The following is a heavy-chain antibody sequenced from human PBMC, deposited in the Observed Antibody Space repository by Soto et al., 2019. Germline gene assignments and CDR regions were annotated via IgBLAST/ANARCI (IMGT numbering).Heavy chain of an antibody. Sequence: EVQLLESGGGLVQPGGSLRLSCAASGFTFSSYAMSWVRQAPGKGLEWVSAISGSGGSTYYADSVKGRFTISRDNSKNTLYLQMNSLGAEDTAVYYCAKDDFTIFGVVSDWFDPWGQGTLVTVSS. CDR2: ISGSGGST. V-gene: IGHV3-23*01. CDR1: GFTFSSYA. J-gene: IGHJ5*02. D-gene: IGHD3-3*01. CDR3: AKDDFTIFGVVSDWFDP.